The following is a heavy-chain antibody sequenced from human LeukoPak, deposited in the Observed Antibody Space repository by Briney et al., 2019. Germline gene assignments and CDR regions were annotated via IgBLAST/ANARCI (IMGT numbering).Heavy chain of an antibody. Sequence: SQTLSLTCTVSGGSISSGSYYWSWIRQPAGKGLGWIGRIYTSGSTNYNPSLKSRVTISVDTSKNQFSLRLSSVTAADTAVYYCARGPPGCSYGDWYFDLWGRGTLVTVSS. CDR1: GGSISSGSYY. CDR3: ARGPPGCSYGDWYFDL. V-gene: IGHV4-61*02. J-gene: IGHJ2*01. CDR2: IYTSGST. D-gene: IGHD5-18*01.